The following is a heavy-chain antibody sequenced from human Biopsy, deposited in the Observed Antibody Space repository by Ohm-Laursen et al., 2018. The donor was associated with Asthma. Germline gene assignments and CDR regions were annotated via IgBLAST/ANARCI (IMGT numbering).Heavy chain of an antibody. CDR1: GFTFSDYY. Sequence: SLRLSCTATGFTFSDYYMSWIRQAPGKGQEWISYINGKSNSIEYADSVKDRFTISRDNAKNSLYLQMNSLRAEDTAVYYCARDTDISRLYDDFESWGQGTLVTVSS. CDR3: ARDTDISRLYDDFES. D-gene: IGHD2-15*01. J-gene: IGHJ4*02. CDR2: INGKSNSI. V-gene: IGHV3-11*01.